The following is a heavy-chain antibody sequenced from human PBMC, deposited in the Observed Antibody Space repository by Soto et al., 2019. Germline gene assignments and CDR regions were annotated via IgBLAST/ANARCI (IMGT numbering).Heavy chain of an antibody. CDR3: ARSLPAKLLWFGELRINFDC. Sequence: KFQGRVTITRDTSASTAYMELSSLRSEDTAVYYCARSLPAKLLWFGELRINFDCWGQGTLVTVSS. J-gene: IGHJ4*02. V-gene: IGHV1-3*01. D-gene: IGHD3-10*01.